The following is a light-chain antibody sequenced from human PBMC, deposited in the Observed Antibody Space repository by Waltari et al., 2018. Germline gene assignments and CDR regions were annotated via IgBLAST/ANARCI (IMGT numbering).Light chain of an antibody. J-gene: IGLJ2*01. CDR3: SSYAGSNNLV. CDR2: EVT. CDR1: SSDVGDY. V-gene: IGLV2-8*01. Sequence: QSALTQPPSASGSPGQSVTISCTGTSSDVGDYVSWYQQHPGKAPKLMISEVTKRPSWVPVRFSGSKSGNTASLTVSGLQAEDEADYYCSSYAGSNNLVFGGGTKLTVL.